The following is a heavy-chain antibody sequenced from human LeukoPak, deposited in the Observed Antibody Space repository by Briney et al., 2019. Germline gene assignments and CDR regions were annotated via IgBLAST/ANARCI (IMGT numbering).Heavy chain of an antibody. V-gene: IGHV4-39*07. CDR2: IYYSGST. J-gene: IGHJ5*02. CDR1: GGSISSSSYY. Sequence: SETLSLTCTVSGGSISSSSYYWGWIRQPPGKGLEWIGSIYYSGSTYYNPSLKSRVTMSVDTSKNQFSLKLSSVTAADTAVYYCARAPLRYFDWFDPWGQGTLVTVSS. D-gene: IGHD3-9*01. CDR3: ARAPLRYFDWFDP.